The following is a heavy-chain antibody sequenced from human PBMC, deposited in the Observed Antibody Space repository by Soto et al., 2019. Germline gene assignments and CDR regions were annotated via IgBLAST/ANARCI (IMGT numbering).Heavy chain of an antibody. CDR2: ISGSGGNA. J-gene: IGHJ6*02. V-gene: IGHV3-11*01. CDR1: GFTFSDYY. D-gene: IGHD1-26*01. Sequence: QVQLVESGGGLVKPGGSLRLSCAASGFTFSDYYMNWIRQAPGKGLEWVSYISGSGGNAYYADSVKGRFSISRDNSKNTLRLQMNSLRADDTAVYYCAKDGASGSYPPYYYFGMDVWGQGTTVTVSS. CDR3: AKDGASGSYPPYYYFGMDV.